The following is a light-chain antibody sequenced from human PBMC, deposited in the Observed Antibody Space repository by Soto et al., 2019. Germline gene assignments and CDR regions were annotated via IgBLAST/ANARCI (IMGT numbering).Light chain of an antibody. CDR3: QQYGSSIT. V-gene: IGKV3-20*01. J-gene: IGKJ5*01. Sequence: EIVLTQSPGTLSLSPGERATLSCRASQSVRSNYLAWYQQKPGQAPRLLIYGASSRATDIPDRFSGSGSGTDFTLTIGRLEPEDFAVYYCQQYGSSITFGQGTRLEIK. CDR1: QSVRSNY. CDR2: GAS.